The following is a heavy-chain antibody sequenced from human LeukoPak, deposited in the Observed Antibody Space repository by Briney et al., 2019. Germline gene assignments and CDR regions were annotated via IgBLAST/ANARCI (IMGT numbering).Heavy chain of an antibody. Sequence: GESLKISCKGSGYSFTSYWIGWVRQMPGKGLEWRGIIFPGDSDTRYSPSFQGQVTISADKSISTAYLQGSSLKASDTAMYYCARRRLDSGYDSLDYWGQGTLVTVSS. CDR2: IFPGDSDT. CDR3: ARRRLDSGYDSLDY. J-gene: IGHJ4*02. CDR1: GYSFTSYW. D-gene: IGHD5-12*01. V-gene: IGHV5-51*01.